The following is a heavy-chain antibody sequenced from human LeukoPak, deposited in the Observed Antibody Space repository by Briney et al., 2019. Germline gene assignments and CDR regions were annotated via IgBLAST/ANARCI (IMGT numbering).Heavy chain of an antibody. CDR3: ARHKPGYCSGGSCYSGWFDP. D-gene: IGHD2-15*01. CDR1: GGSISSGGYS. J-gene: IGHJ5*02. Sequence: PSETLTLTCAVSGGSISSGGYSWSWIRQPPGKGLEWIEYIYHSGSTYYNPSLKSRVTISVDRSKNQFSLKLSSVTAADTAVYYCARHKPGYCSGGSCYSGWFDPWGQGTLVTVSS. V-gene: IGHV4-30-2*01. CDR2: IYHSGST.